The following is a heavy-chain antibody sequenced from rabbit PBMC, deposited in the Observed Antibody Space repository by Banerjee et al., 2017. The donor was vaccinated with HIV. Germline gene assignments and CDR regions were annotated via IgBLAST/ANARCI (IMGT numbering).Heavy chain of an antibody. CDR1: GFDFSSYY. J-gene: IGHJ2*01. CDR3: ARGNYAGYAAYDVFDP. D-gene: IGHD7-1*01. V-gene: IGHV1S45*01. Sequence: QEQLKETGGGLVQPGGSLTLSCKASGFDFSSYYMSWVRQAPGKGLEWIACIYAGSSGSTYYASWAKGRFTISKTSSTTVTLQMTSLTAADTATYFCARGNYAGYAAYDVFDPWGPGT. CDR2: IYAGSSGST.